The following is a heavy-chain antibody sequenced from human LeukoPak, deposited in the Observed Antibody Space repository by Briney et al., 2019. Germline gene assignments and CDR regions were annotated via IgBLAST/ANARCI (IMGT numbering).Heavy chain of an antibody. CDR1: GGSISSYY. CDR2: IYYSGST. D-gene: IGHD1-26*01. V-gene: IGHV4-59*08. CDR3: ASGKLYWYFDL. Sequence: SETLSLTCTVSGGSISSYYWSWIRQPPGKGLEWIGYIYYSGSTNHNPSLKSRVTISVDTSKNQFSLKLSSVTAADTAVYYCASGKLYWYFDLWGRGTLVTVSS. J-gene: IGHJ2*01.